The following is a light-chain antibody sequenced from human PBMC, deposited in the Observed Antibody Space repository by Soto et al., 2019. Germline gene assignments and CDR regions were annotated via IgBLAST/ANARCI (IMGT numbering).Light chain of an antibody. V-gene: IGKV3-11*01. CDR1: QSVSSY. J-gene: IGKJ1*01. Sequence: EIVLTQSPATLSLSPGERATLSCRASQSVSSYLAWYQQKPGQAPRLLIYDASNRATGIPARFSGSGSGTDFTLTISSLEPEDFAVYYCQQRSSWLGWTFGQGTKVEIK. CDR3: QQRSSWLGWT. CDR2: DAS.